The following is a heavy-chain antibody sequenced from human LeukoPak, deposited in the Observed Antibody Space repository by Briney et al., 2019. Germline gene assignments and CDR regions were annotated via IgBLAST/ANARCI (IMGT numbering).Heavy chain of an antibody. CDR2: IIPILGIA. CDR3: AREVGELRYFDWFEPYGMDV. V-gene: IGHV1-69*04. J-gene: IGHJ6*02. D-gene: IGHD3-9*01. CDR1: GGTFSSYA. Sequence: ASVKVTCKASGGTFSSYAISWVRQAPGQGPEWMGRIIPILGIANYAQKFQGRVTITADKSTSTAYMELSSLRSEDTAVYYCAREVGELRYFDWFEPYGMDVWGQGTTVTVSS.